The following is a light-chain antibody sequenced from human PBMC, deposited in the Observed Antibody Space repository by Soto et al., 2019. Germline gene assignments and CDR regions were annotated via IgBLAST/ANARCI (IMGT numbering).Light chain of an antibody. CDR3: QQYGDSPT. J-gene: IGKJ1*01. CDR2: DAS. CDR1: QSVTSY. V-gene: IGKV3-20*01. Sequence: EILLTQSPSTLSLSPGERATLSCRASQSVTSYVAWYQQKPGQAPRLLIYDASSRATGIPNRLSGSGSGTDFTLTISRLEPEDSAVFYCQQYGDSPTFGQGTKVDIK.